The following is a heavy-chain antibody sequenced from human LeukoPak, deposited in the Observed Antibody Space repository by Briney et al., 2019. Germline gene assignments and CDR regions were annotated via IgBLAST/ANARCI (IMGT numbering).Heavy chain of an antibody. J-gene: IGHJ4*02. D-gene: IGHD6-13*01. CDR2: ISGSGGST. CDR3: AKVQRYSSSWYLDY. CDR1: GFTFSSYA. Sequence: GGSLRLSCAASGFTFSSYAMSWVRQAPGKWLEWVSAISGSGGSTYYADSVKGRFTISRDNSKNTLYLQMNSLRAEDTAVYYCAKVQRYSSSWYLDYWGQGTLVTVSS. V-gene: IGHV3-23*01.